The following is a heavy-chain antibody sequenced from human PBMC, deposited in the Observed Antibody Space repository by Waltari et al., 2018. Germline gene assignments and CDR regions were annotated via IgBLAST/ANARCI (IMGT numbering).Heavy chain of an antibody. CDR2: ISSTGTYT. V-gene: IGHV3-21*01. CDR1: GFPFSRYN. D-gene: IGHD7-27*01. CDR3: ATGGWGFYLDH. J-gene: IGHJ4*02. Sequence: EVQLVESGGGLVKPGGSLRRSCAASGFPFSRYNMNWVRQAPGKGLEWVSSISSTGTYTHYADSVKGRFTISRDNAKNSLYLQMNSLRDEDTAVYYCATGGWGFYLDHWGLGTLVSFSS.